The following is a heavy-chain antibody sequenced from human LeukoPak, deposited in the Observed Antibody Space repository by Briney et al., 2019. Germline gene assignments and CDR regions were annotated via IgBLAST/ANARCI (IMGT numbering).Heavy chain of an antibody. Sequence: PGGSLRLSCAASGFTFSNYAMSWVRQAPGKGLEWVSAISGSDGRTYYADSVKGRFTISRENAKNSLYLQMNSLRAGDTAVYYCARVGGDPSWGQGTLVTVSS. V-gene: IGHV3-23*01. CDR3: ARVGGDPS. CDR2: ISGSDGRT. D-gene: IGHD2-21*02. J-gene: IGHJ5*02. CDR1: GFTFSNYA.